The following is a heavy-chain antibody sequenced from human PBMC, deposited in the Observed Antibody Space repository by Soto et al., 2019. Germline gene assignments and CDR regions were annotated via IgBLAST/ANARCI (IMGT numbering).Heavy chain of an antibody. D-gene: IGHD2-15*01. CDR2: ISAYNGNT. CDR1: GYTFTSYG. J-gene: IGHJ6*02. Sequence: QVQLVQSGAEVKKPGASVKVSCKASGYTFTSYGISWVRQAPGQGLEWMGWISAYNGNTNYAQKLQGRVTMTTDTPTSTAYMELRSLRSDDTAVYYCAREGRGGGYDYYYGMDVWGQGTTVTVSS. V-gene: IGHV1-18*01. CDR3: AREGRGGGYDYYYGMDV.